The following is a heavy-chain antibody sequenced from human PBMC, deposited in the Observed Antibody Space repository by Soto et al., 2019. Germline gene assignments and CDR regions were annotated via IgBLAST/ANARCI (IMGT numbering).Heavy chain of an antibody. Sequence: QITLKESGPTLVKPTQTLTLTCTFSGFSLSTSGVGVGWIRQPPGKALEWLALIYWDDGKRYSPSLKSSLTITKDTSKNQVVLTRTNMDPVDTATYYCAHSPPGVWNVYCDYWGQGTLVTVSS. V-gene: IGHV2-5*02. CDR2: IYWDDGK. D-gene: IGHD1-1*01. CDR1: GFSLSTSGVG. CDR3: AHSPPGVWNVYCDY. J-gene: IGHJ4*02.